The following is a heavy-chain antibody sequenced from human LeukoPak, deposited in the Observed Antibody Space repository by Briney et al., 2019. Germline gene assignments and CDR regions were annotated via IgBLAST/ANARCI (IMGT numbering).Heavy chain of an antibody. CDR3: ASRPADTTWYGVFDY. Sequence: SETLSLTCSVSGGSINSHYWSWIRQPPGKRLEGIGYIFNTGNTNYNPSLASRVTMSVDTSRAQFFLRLSPATAADTAIYYCASRPADTTWYGVFDYWSQGTLVTVSS. CDR2: IFNTGNT. V-gene: IGHV4-59*11. J-gene: IGHJ4*02. D-gene: IGHD3-10*01. CDR1: GGSINSHY.